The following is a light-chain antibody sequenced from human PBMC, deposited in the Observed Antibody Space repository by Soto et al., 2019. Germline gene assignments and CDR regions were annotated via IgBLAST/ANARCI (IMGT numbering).Light chain of an antibody. CDR2: DAS. CDR1: QSVSSY. Sequence: EIVLTQSPATLSLSPGERATLSCRASQSVSSYLAWYQQKPGQAPRLLIYDASNRATGIPARFSGSGSGTDFTLTISSLEPEDFEVYYCQQRSNSWTFGQGTKVEIK. V-gene: IGKV3-11*01. CDR3: QQRSNSWT. J-gene: IGKJ1*01.